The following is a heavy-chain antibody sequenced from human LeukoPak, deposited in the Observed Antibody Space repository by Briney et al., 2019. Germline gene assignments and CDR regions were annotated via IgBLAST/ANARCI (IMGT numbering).Heavy chain of an antibody. CDR2: IYYSGTT. CDR1: GDSISSSNNY. CDR3: GREQTPFDY. D-gene: IGHD4-23*01. J-gene: IGHJ4*02. V-gene: IGHV4-39*02. Sequence: SETLSLTCTVSGDSISSSNNYWGWLRQPPGKGLEGIGRIYYSGTTYYKPSLTSRVTISVDTSKNQFSLKLTSVTATDTAVYYCGREQTPFDYWGQGTLVTVSS.